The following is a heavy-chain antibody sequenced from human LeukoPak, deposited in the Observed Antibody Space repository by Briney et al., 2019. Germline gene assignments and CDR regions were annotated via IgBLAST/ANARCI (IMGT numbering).Heavy chain of an antibody. Sequence: GGSLRLSCAASGFTFSRYSINWVRQAPGKGLEWVSSISSSSDYIYYADSVKGRFTISRDNAKNSLYLQMNSLRADDTAVYYCARGPYCGGGTCYTLGAFDIWGQGTLASVSS. D-gene: IGHD2-15*01. J-gene: IGHJ3*02. V-gene: IGHV3-21*01. CDR1: GFTFSRYS. CDR3: ARGPYCGGGTCYTLGAFDI. CDR2: ISSSSDYI.